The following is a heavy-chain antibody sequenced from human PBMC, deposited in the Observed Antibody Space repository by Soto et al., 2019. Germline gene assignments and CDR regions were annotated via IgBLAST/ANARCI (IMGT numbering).Heavy chain of an antibody. CDR3: ARDYGSGRYYIPPGRDYGMDV. D-gene: IGHD3-10*01. CDR1: GGPVSSGSYY. J-gene: IGHJ6*02. V-gene: IGHV4-61*01. Sequence: SETLSLTCTVSGGPVSSGSYYWSWIPQPPGKGLERIGYIYYSGSTNYNPSLKSRVTISVDTSKNQFSLKLSSVTAAGTAVYDCARDYGSGRYYIPPGRDYGMDVWGQGTTVTVS. CDR2: IYYSGST.